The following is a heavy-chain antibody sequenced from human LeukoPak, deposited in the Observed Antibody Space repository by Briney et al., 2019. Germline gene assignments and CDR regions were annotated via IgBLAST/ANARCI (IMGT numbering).Heavy chain of an antibody. Sequence: ASVKVSRKASGYTFTGYYMRWVRQAPGQGLEWMGWINPNSGGTNYAQKFQGRVTMTRDTSISTAYMELSRLRSDDTAVYYCARESEFYRGYSYGYGGSYFDYWGQGTLVTVSS. J-gene: IGHJ4*02. CDR3: ARESEFYRGYSYGYGGSYFDY. CDR2: INPNSGGT. D-gene: IGHD5-18*01. V-gene: IGHV1-2*02. CDR1: GYTFTGYY.